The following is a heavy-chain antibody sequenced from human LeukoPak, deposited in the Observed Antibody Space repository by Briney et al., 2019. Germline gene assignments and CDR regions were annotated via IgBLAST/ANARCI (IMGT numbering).Heavy chain of an antibody. J-gene: IGHJ1*01. CDR2: ISQRGDT. CDR1: GYSISSGYD. V-gene: IGHV4-38-2*02. D-gene: IGHD6-19*01. Sequence: QTSETLSLTCTVSGYSISSGYDWGWMRQAPGKGLEWLVSISQRGDTYNNQSLKSRVSLSVDTSKNQLSLKLSSVTATDTAVYYCARGAWWLAVGQGILEHWGQGTLVTVSS. CDR3: ARGAWWLAVGQGILEH.